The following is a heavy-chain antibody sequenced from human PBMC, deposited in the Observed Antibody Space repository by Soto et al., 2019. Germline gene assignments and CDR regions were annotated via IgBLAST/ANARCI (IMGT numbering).Heavy chain of an antibody. V-gene: IGHV1-18*01. D-gene: IGHD3-3*01. J-gene: IGHJ4*02. CDR2: ISASNGNT. CDR3: ARDPGGVTYYDFWGGYSAPGY. Sequence: QVQLGQSVAEVKKPGASVKVSCKASGYTFTSLGISWARQAPGQGLEWMGWISASNGNTNYAQKLQGRVTMTTVTSTSTAYLELRGFRSDDTAVSYCARDPGGVTYYDFWGGYSAPGYWGKGTLVTVAS. CDR1: GYTFTSLG.